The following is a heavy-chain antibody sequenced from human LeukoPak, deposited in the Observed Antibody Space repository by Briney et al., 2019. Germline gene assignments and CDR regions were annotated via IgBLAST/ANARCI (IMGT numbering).Heavy chain of an antibody. Sequence: GRSRRLSCAASGFTFSSYGMHWVRQAPGKGLEWVAVISYDGSNKYYADSVKGRFTISRDNSKNTLYLQMNSLRAEDTAVYYCAKDFLMVRGVTDYWGQGTLVTVSS. CDR3: AKDFLMVRGVTDY. CDR2: ISYDGSNK. CDR1: GFTFSSYG. D-gene: IGHD3-10*01. J-gene: IGHJ4*02. V-gene: IGHV3-30*18.